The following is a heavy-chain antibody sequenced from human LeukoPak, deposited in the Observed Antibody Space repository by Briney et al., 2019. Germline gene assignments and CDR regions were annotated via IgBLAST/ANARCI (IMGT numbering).Heavy chain of an antibody. D-gene: IGHD3/OR15-3a*01. CDR3: ARVWTLWLAHDY. Sequence: SQTLSLTCTVSGGSISSGGYYWSWIRQPPGKGLEWIGYIYHSGSTYYNPSLKSRVTISVDRSKNQFSLKLSSVTAADTAVYYCARVWTLWLAHDYWGQGTLVTVSS. CDR2: IYHSGST. V-gene: IGHV4-30-2*01. CDR1: GGSISSGGYY. J-gene: IGHJ4*02.